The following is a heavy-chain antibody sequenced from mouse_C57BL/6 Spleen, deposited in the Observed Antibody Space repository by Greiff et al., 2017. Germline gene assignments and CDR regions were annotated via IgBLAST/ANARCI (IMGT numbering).Heavy chain of an antibody. J-gene: IGHJ1*03. CDR2: IDPSDSYT. V-gene: IGHV1-50*01. CDR3: ASYSNHWYFDV. Sequence: QVQLQQPGAELVKPGASVKLSCKASGYTFTSYWMQWVKQRPGQGLEGIGEIDPSDSYTNYNQKFKGKATLTVDTSSSTAYMQLSSLTSEDSAVYYCASYSNHWYFDVWGTGTTVTVSS. CDR1: GYTFTSYW. D-gene: IGHD2-5*01.